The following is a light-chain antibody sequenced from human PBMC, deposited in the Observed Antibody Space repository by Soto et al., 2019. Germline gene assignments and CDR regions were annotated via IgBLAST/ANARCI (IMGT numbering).Light chain of an antibody. CDR3: QQYNKFPSLT. Sequence: EIVMTQSPATLSVSPGERATLSCRASQSVSSNLAWYQQKPGQAPRLLIYGASTRATGIPARFSGSGSGTEFTLTIGSLQSEDFAVYYCQQYNKFPSLTFGVGTKVEIK. CDR1: QSVSSN. V-gene: IGKV3-15*01. CDR2: GAS. J-gene: IGKJ4*01.